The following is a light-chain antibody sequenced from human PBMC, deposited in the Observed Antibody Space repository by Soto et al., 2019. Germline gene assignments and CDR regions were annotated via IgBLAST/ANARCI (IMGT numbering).Light chain of an antibody. CDR3: QQYHNLWT. CDR2: RAS. V-gene: IGKV3-15*01. CDR1: HYVYSN. Sequence: EIVMTQSPATLSVSPGERATLSCTASHYVYSNVAWFQQRPGQAPRLLIYRASTRATGPPARFSGSGSGTEFTLTITSLQSEDFALYYCQQYHNLWTFGQGTKVDIK. J-gene: IGKJ1*01.